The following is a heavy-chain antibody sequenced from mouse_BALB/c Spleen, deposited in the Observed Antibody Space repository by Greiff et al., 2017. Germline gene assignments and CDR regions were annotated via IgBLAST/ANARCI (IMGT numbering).Heavy chain of an antibody. CDR1: GFSLTSYG. CDR2: ICSGGST. CDR3: AKTGKSGDYAMDY. J-gene: IGHJ4*01. V-gene: IGHV2-5-1*01. Sequence: QVQLKESGPSLVQPSQTLSISCTASGFSLTSYGVHWVRQTPGKGLEWLGVICSGGSTDYNAAFMSRLSITKDNSKSQVFFKMNSLQADDTAIYYYAKTGKSGDYAMDYWGQGTSVTVSS.